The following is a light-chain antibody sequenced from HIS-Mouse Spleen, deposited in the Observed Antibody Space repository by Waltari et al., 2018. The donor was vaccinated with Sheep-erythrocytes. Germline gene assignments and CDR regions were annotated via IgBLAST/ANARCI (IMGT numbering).Light chain of an antibody. V-gene: IGKV1-8*01. J-gene: IGKJ2*01. CDR1: QGIRSY. CDR2: AAS. CDR3: QQYYSYPPYT. Sequence: AIRLTQSPSSLSASTGDRVPLPCRASQGIRSYLAWYQQKPGKAPKLLIYAASTLQSGVPSRFSGSGSGTDFTLTISCLQSEDFATYYCQQYYSYPPYTFGQGTKLEIK.